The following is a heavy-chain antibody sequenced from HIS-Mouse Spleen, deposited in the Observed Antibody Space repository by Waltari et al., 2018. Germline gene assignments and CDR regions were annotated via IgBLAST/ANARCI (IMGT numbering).Heavy chain of an antibody. CDR1: GFPFSSYG. Sequence: QVQLVESGGGLVQPGRSLILSCAASGFPFSSYGMQWVRQAPGKGLEWVAVISYDGSNKYYADSVKGRFTISRDNSKNTLYLQMNSLRAEDTAVYYCAKDKHHAFDYWGQGTLVTVSS. V-gene: IGHV3-30*18. CDR2: ISYDGSNK. CDR3: AKDKHHAFDY. J-gene: IGHJ4*02.